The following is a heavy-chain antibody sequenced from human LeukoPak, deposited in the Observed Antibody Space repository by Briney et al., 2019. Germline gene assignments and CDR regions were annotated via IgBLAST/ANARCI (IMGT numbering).Heavy chain of an antibody. CDR1: GFTFSTYA. D-gene: IGHD3-22*01. J-gene: IGHJ4*02. CDR2: ISYDGSDK. V-gene: IGHV3-30-3*01. CDR3: AGYYDSRGYYPSLFDY. Sequence: GGSLRLSCAASGFTFSTYAMNWVRQAPGKGLEWVAVISYDGSDKYYADSVKGRFTISRDNSKNTAYLQMNSLRAEDTAVYYCAGYYDSRGYYPSLFDYWGQGTLVAVSS.